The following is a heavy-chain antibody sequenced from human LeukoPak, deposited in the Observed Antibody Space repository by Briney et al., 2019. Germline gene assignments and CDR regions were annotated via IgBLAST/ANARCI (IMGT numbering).Heavy chain of an antibody. CDR2: IYTSGST. CDR1: GGSISSYY. D-gene: IGHD1-26*01. Sequence: PSETLSLTCTVSGGSISSYYWSWIRQPAGKGLEWIGRIYTSGSTNYNPSLKSRVTMSVDTSKNQFSLKLSSVTAADTAVYYCARERIVGVTRGFDYWGQGTLVTVSS. V-gene: IGHV4-4*07. J-gene: IGHJ4*02. CDR3: ARERIVGVTRGFDY.